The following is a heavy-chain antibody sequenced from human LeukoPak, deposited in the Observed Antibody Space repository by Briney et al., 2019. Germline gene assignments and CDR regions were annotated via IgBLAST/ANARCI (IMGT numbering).Heavy chain of an antibody. CDR2: INPSSGGT. Sequence: ASVKVSCKASGYTFTGYCMHWVRQAPGQGLEWMGWINPSSGGTNYAQKFQGRVTMTRDTSISTAYMELSRLRSDDTAVYYCAKSITGSSGYWGQGTLVTVSS. CDR3: AKSITGSSGY. D-gene: IGHD1-20*01. J-gene: IGHJ4*02. CDR1: GYTFTGYC. V-gene: IGHV1-2*02.